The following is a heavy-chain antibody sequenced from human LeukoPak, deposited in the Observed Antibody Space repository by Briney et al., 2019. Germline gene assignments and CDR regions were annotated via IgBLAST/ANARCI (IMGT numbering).Heavy chain of an antibody. CDR3: ARGPFVGWGHILTGYYYDY. CDR1: GGSISSHY. D-gene: IGHD3-9*01. V-gene: IGHV4-59*11. Sequence: SETLSLTCTVSGGSISSHYWSWIRQPPGKGLEWIGYIYYSGSTNYNPSLKSRVTISVDTSKNQFSLKLSSVTAADTAVYYCARGPFVGWGHILTGYYYDYWGQGTLVTVSS. CDR2: IYYSGST. J-gene: IGHJ4*02.